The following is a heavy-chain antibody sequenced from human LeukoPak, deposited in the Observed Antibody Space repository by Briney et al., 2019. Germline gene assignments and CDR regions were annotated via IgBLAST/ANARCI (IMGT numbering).Heavy chain of an antibody. V-gene: IGHV1-8*01. CDR1: GYIFTSYD. D-gene: IGHD1-26*01. CDR3: ARWSGSYSNWFDP. CDR2: MNPNSGDT. J-gene: IGHJ5*02. Sequence: ASVKVSCKASGYIFTSYDINWVRQATGQGLEWRGWMNPNSGDTGYAQKFQGRVTMTRNTSISTAYMELSSLRSEDTAVYYCARWSGSYSNWFDPWGQGTLVTVSS.